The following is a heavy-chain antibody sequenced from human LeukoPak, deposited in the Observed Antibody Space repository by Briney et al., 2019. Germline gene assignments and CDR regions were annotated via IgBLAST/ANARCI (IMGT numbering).Heavy chain of an antibody. Sequence: ASVKVSCKASGYTFTSYYMHWLRQAPGQRLEWLGWINPNNGGTLYAQKFQGGVTMSRDTSISTVYMEFNRLTSDDTAVYYCTRGVATTGAKFFDFWGQGTQVTVSS. CDR2: INPNNGGT. CDR1: GYTFTSYY. CDR3: TRGVATTGAKFFDF. V-gene: IGHV1-2*02. D-gene: IGHD1-1*01. J-gene: IGHJ4*02.